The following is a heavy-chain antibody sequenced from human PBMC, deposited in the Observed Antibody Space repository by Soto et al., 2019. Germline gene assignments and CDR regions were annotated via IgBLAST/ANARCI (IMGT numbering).Heavy chain of an antibody. CDR1: GDTFTNFG. V-gene: IGHV1-18*01. Sequence: GASVKVSCKTSGDTFTNFGLSWVRQAPGQGLEWMGWIATYNTNRNYAQKFQGRLTLTTDTSTSTAYMELKSLGYDDTGVYYCARVLRGVVNWFDPWGQGTLVTVS. CDR3: ARVLRGVVNWFDP. D-gene: IGHD3-10*01. J-gene: IGHJ5*02. CDR2: IATYNTNR.